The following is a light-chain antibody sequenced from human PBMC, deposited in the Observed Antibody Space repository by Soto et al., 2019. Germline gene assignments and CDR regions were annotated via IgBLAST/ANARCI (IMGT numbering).Light chain of an antibody. CDR2: EVS. CDR3: SSYTTSSTVV. V-gene: IGLV2-14*03. CDR1: SSDVGGYNF. Sequence: QSVLTQPASAFGSPGQSITISCTGTSSDVGGYNFVSWCQQHPGKAPKLMIYEVSNRPSGVSNRFSGSKSGNTASLTISGLQPEDEADYYCSSYTTSSTVVFGTGTKGTVL. J-gene: IGLJ1*01.